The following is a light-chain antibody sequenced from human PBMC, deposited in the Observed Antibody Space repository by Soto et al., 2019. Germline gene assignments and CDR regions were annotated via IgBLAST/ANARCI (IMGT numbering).Light chain of an antibody. CDR2: GAS. J-gene: IGKJ1*01. CDR1: QSISDT. CDR3: QQYYYWPT. V-gene: IGKV3-15*01. Sequence: EIVMTQSPATLSVSPGGRATLSCRASQSISDTLAWYQQKPGQAPRLLIHGASTRAPGFPARFSGSGSGTEFTLTISSLQSEDFAVYFCQQYYYWPTFGQGTKVDIK.